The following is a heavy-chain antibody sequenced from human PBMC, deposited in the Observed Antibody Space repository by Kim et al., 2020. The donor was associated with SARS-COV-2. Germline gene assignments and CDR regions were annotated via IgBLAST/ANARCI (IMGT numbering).Heavy chain of an antibody. D-gene: IGHD3-10*01. V-gene: IGHV3-33*01. CDR1: GFTFSSYG. CDR3: ARDLYYGSGSWYFDY. CDR2: IWYDGSNK. J-gene: IGHJ4*02. Sequence: GGSLRLSCAASGFTFSSYGMHWVRQAPGKGLEWVAVIWYDGSNKYYADSVKGRFTISRDNSKNTLYLQMNSLRAEDTAVYYCARDLYYGSGSWYFDYWVQGTLVTVSS.